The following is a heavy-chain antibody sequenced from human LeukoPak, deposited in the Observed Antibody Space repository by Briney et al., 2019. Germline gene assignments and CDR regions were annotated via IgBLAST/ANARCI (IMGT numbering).Heavy chain of an antibody. V-gene: IGHV1-2*06. Sequence: ASVKVSCKASGYTFTGYYMHWVRQAPGQGLEWMGRINPNSGGTNYAQKFQGRVTMTRDTSISTAYMELSRLRSDDTAVYYCARQKVEWELLPWSAFDIWGQGTMVTVS. J-gene: IGHJ3*02. D-gene: IGHD1-26*01. CDR3: ARQKVEWELLPWSAFDI. CDR1: GYTFTGYY. CDR2: INPNSGGT.